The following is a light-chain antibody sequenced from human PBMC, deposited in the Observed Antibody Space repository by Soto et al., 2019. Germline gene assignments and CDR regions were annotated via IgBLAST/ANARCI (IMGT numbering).Light chain of an antibody. CDR3: CSYAGDLAL. CDR1: SSDVGGYDF. J-gene: IGLJ2*01. CDR2: DVS. Sequence: QSALTQPRSVSGSPGQSVTISCTGTSSDVGGYDFVSWYQQHPGKAPKLMISDVSKRPSGVPDRFPGSKSGNTASLTISGLQAEDEADYYCCSYAGDLALFGGGTKVTVL. V-gene: IGLV2-11*01.